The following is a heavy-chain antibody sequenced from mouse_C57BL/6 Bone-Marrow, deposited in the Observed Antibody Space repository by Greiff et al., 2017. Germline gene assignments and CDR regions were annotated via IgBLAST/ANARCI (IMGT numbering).Heavy chain of an antibody. D-gene: IGHD1-1*01. Sequence: DVKLQESGAELVRPGASVKLSCTASGFNIKDDYMHWVKQRPEQGLEWIGWIDPENGDTEYASKFQGKATITADTSSNTAYLQLSSLTSEDTAVYYCTTVYYDYFDYWGQGTTLTVSS. CDR3: TTVYYDYFDY. CDR2: IDPENGDT. CDR1: GFNIKDDY. J-gene: IGHJ2*01. V-gene: IGHV14-4*01.